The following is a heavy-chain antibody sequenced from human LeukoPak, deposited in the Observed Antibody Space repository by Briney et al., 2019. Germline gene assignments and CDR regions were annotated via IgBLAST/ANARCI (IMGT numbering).Heavy chain of an antibody. V-gene: IGHV3-74*01. CDR1: GFTFSNYW. CDR3: AKSPSFGVVIMYYFDY. CDR2: ISTDGKST. Sequence: GGSLRLSCVASGFTFSNYWMLWVRQAPGKGLMWVSLISTDGKSTRYAESVKGRFTISRDNSKNTLYLQMNSLRAEDTAVYYCAKSPSFGVVIMYYFDYWGQGTLVTVSS. J-gene: IGHJ4*02. D-gene: IGHD3-3*01.